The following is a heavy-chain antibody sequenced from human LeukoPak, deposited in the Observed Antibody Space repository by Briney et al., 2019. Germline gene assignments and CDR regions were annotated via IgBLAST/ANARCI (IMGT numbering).Heavy chain of an antibody. D-gene: IGHD3-16*01. Sequence: PGGSLRLSCVASGFIFRSYGIHWVRQAPGKGLGWVTFIHFDGSNEYYADFVKGRFTISRDNSKNTVYLQMNSLRAEDTAVYYCAKDGIMPSNGPTEFDPWGQGTLVSVSS. J-gene: IGHJ5*02. CDR3: AKDGIMPSNGPTEFDP. V-gene: IGHV3-30*02. CDR1: GFIFRSYG. CDR2: IHFDGSNE.